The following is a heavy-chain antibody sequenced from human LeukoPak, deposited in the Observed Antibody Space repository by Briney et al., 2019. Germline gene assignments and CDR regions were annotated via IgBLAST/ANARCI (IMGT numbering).Heavy chain of an antibody. J-gene: IGHJ4*02. CDR2: IRSKAYGGTP. D-gene: IGHD6-13*01. V-gene: IGHV3-49*04. CDR3: TRYIAAAGIYFDY. CDR1: GFTFSSYS. Sequence: GGSLRLSCAASGFTFSSYSMNWVRQAPGKGLEWVGFIRSKAYGGTPDYAASVKGRFTISRDDSKSIAYLQMSSLKTEDTAVYYCTRYIAAAGIYFDYWGQGTLLTVSS.